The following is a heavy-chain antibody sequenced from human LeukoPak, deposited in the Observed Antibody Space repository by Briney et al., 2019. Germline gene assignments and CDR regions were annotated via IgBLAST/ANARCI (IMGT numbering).Heavy chain of an antibody. CDR2: INTDGSST. D-gene: IGHD2-21*02. V-gene: IGHV3-74*01. J-gene: IGHJ3*02. Sequence: GGSLRLSCAAPGFTFSSYAMSWVRQAPGKGLVWVSRINTDGSSTSYADSVKGRFTISRDNAKNTLYLQMNSLRAEDTAVYYCARAGTAESGRAFDIWGQGTMVTVSS. CDR3: ARAGTAESGRAFDI. CDR1: GFTFSSYA.